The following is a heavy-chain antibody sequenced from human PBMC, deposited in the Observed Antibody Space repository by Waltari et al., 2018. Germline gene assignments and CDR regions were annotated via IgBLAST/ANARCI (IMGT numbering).Heavy chain of an antibody. CDR1: GYTFTRYY. CDR2: INPNSGGT. V-gene: IGHV1-2*02. J-gene: IGHJ5*02. D-gene: IGHD1-1*01. CDR3: ARVRQSWNRGFDP. Sequence: QVQLVQSGAEVKKPGASVKVSCKASGYTFTRYYMPWVRQAPGQGLEWMGWINPNSGGTNYAQKFQGRVTMTRDTSISTAYVELSRLRSDDTAVYYCARVRQSWNRGFDPWGQGTLVTVSS.